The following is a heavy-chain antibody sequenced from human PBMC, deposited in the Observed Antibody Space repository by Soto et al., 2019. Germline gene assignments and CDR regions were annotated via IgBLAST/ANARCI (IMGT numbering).Heavy chain of an antibody. CDR1: GGSISSYY. J-gene: IGHJ5*02. V-gene: IGHV4-59*12. CDR2: IYYSGST. Sequence: SETLSLTCTVSGGSISSYYWSWIRQPPGKGLEWIGYIYYSGSTYYNPSLKSRVTISVDTSKNQFSLKLSSVTAADTAVYYCAREPRAWGQGTLVTVS. CDR3: AREPRA.